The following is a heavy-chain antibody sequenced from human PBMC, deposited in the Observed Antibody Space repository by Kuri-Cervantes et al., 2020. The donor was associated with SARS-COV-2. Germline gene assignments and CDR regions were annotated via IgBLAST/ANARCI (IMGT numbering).Heavy chain of an antibody. J-gene: IGHJ4*02. V-gene: IGHV4-59*12. CDR2: IYYSGST. CDR1: GGSISSYS. Sequence: ESLKISCTVSGGSISSYSWSWIQQPQGKGLEWIEYIYYSGSTNYNPSLKSRVTISVDTSKNQFSLKLSSVTAADTALYYCAIGAIDWGQGTLVTVSS. CDR3: AIGAID. D-gene: IGHD2/OR15-2a*01.